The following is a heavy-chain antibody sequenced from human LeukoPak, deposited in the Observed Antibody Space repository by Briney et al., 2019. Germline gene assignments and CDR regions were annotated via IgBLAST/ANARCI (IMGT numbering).Heavy chain of an antibody. CDR3: ARAYYESSAYRHAVYFDY. CDR1: GYTFTSYY. J-gene: IGHJ4*02. CDR2: INPSGGST. D-gene: IGHD3-22*01. V-gene: IGHV1-46*01. Sequence: ASVKVSCKASGYTFTSYYMHWVRQAPGQGLEWMGIINPSGGSTSYAQKFQGRVTMTKDTSTNTVYMHLSSLSSDDTAVYYCARAYYESSAYRHAVYFDYWGQGTLVTVSS.